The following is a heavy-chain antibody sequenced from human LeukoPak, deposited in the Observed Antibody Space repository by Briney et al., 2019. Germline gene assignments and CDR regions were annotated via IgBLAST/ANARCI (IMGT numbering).Heavy chain of an antibody. CDR1: GFTFSSYW. Sequence: GGSLRLSCAASGFTFSSYWMHWVRQAPGKGLEWVAVISYDGSNKYYADSVRGRFTISRDNSKNTLYLQMNSLRAEDTAVYYCARERLGTTPLDYWGQGTLVTVSS. CDR2: ISYDGSNK. J-gene: IGHJ4*02. CDR3: ARERLGTTPLDY. V-gene: IGHV3-30-3*01. D-gene: IGHD1-7*01.